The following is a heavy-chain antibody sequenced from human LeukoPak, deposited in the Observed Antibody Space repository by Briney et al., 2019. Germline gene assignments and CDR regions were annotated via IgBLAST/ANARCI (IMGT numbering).Heavy chain of an antibody. V-gene: IGHV3-48*01. J-gene: IGHJ6*03. CDR2: ISSSSSTI. D-gene: IGHD2-2*01. CDR1: GFTFSSYS. Sequence: QSGGSLRLSCAASGFTFSSYSMNWVRQAPGKGLEWVSYISSSSSTIYYADSVKGRFTISRDNAKNSLYLQMNGLRAEDTAVYYCAREGIVVVPAAYYYYYMDVWGKGTTVTVSS. CDR3: AREGIVVVPAAYYYYYMDV.